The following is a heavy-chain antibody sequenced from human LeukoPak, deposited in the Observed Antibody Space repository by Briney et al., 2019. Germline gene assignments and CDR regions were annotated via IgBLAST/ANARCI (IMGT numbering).Heavy chain of an antibody. Sequence: PSETLSLTCAVYGGSFSGYYWSWIRQPPGKGLEWIGEINHSGSTNYNPSLKSRVTISVDTSKNQFSLKLSSVTAADTAVCYCASARGGSYYGLTWGQGTLVTVSS. J-gene: IGHJ4*02. V-gene: IGHV4-34*01. CDR2: INHSGST. CDR3: ASARGGSYYGLT. D-gene: IGHD1-26*01. CDR1: GGSFSGYY.